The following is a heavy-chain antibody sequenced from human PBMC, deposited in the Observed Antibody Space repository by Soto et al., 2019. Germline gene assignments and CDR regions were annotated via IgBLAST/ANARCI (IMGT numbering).Heavy chain of an antibody. CDR3: ARVVSCTGCGYSYGYGWP. CDR2: ISAYNGNT. J-gene: IGHJ5*02. Sequence: GASVKVSCKASGYTFTGYYMHWVRQAPGQGLEWMGWISAYNGNTNYAQKLQGRVTMTTDTSTSTAYMELRSLRSDDTAVYYCARVVSCTGCGYSYGYGWPWGQGTLVTVSS. CDR1: GYTFTGYY. V-gene: IGHV1-18*04. D-gene: IGHD5-18*01.